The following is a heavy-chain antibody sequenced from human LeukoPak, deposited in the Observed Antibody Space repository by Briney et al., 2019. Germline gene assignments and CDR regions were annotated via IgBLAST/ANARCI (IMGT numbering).Heavy chain of an antibody. V-gene: IGHV4-4*02. J-gene: IGHJ5*02. CDR1: GFTFSNAW. CDR3: SREGYSCPNWFDT. Sequence: PGGSLRLSCAASGFTFSNAWMSWVRQTPGKGLEWVGSIYYNGDTYYNPSFKSRVSMSVDTAKNQISLILTSVTAADTAVYYCSREGYSCPNWFDTWGQGTLATVPS. CDR2: IYYNGDT. D-gene: IGHD4-11*01.